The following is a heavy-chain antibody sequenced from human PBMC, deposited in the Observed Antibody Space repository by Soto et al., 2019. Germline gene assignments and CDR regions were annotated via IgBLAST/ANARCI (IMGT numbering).Heavy chain of an antibody. CDR2: IYYSGST. J-gene: IGHJ4*02. V-gene: IGHV4-31*03. D-gene: IGHD3-22*01. Sequence: QVQLQESGPGLVKPSQTLSLTCTVSGGSISSGGYYWSWIRQHPGKGLEWIGYIYYSGSTYYNPSLKSRVTISRDTSKNQFSRTLSSVTAADTAVYYCARTARSGYYNNYYFYYCGQGTLVTVSS. CDR3: ARTARSGYYNNYYFYY. CDR1: GGSISSGGYY.